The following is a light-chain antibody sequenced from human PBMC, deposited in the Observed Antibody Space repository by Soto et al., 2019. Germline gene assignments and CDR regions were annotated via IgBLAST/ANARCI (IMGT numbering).Light chain of an antibody. CDR1: QSIGNW. Sequence: DIQMTQSPSTLSASVGDRVTVTCRASQSIGNWLAWYQLKPGTAPKLLIYDASTLESGVPSRFSGSGSGTEFTLTISSLQSEDFAVYYCQQYNNWPWTFGQGTKVDI. V-gene: IGKV1-5*01. J-gene: IGKJ1*01. CDR3: QQYNNWPWT. CDR2: DAS.